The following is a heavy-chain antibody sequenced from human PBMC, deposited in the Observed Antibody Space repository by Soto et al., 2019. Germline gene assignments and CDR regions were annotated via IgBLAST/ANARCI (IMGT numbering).Heavy chain of an antibody. CDR3: ERDSGKSNYFDY. V-gene: IGHV3-53*04. Sequence: EVQLVESGGDLVQPGGSLRLSCAASGFTVSSNHISWVRQAPGKGLEWVSVIYIGGNTYYADSVKGRFTISRHNSKNTVFLQTTTLTTEDTAVYYCERDSGKSNYFDYWGQGTLVTVSS. J-gene: IGHJ4*02. CDR1: GFTVSSNH. D-gene: IGHD1-26*01. CDR2: IYIGGNT.